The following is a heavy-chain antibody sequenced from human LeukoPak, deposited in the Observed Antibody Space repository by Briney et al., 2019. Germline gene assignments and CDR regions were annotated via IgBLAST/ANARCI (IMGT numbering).Heavy chain of an antibody. CDR1: GVSFSDYY. CDR3: ARGGFRVYYYYMDV. Sequence: SETLSLTCAVYGVSFSDYYWTWIRQTPGKGLEWIGEVFHSGTPNYNPSLKTRVSISVDTSKNQFSLKLSSVTAADTAVYYCARGGFRVYYYYMDVWGKGTTVTVSS. CDR2: VFHSGTP. D-gene: IGHD3-10*01. V-gene: IGHV4-34*01. J-gene: IGHJ6*03.